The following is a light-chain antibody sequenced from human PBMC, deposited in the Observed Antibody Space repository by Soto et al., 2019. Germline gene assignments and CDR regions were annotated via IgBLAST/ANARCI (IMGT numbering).Light chain of an antibody. CDR3: EQYNNWPQT. Sequence: ERVMTQSPATLSVSSGEKDIFFCRASQSVSSNLAGYQQRPGQAPRLLIYGTSTRATGIPARFSGSGSGTEFTLTISSLQSEDLAVYYCEQYNNWPQTFGPGTKVDIK. CDR2: GTS. J-gene: IGKJ3*01. V-gene: IGKV3-15*01. CDR1: QSVSSN.